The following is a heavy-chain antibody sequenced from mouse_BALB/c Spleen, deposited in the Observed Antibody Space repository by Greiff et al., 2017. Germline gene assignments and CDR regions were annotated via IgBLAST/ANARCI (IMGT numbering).Heavy chain of an antibody. Sequence: QVQLQQSGAELVRPGVSVKISCKGSGYTFTDYAMHWVKQSHAKSLEWIGVISTYYGDASYNQKFKGKATMTVDKSSSTAYMELARLTSEDSAIYYCARDYGYGDYWGQGTSVTVSS. J-gene: IGHJ4*01. CDR2: ISTYYGDA. CDR1: GYTFTDYA. CDR3: ARDYGYGDY. D-gene: IGHD1-2*01. V-gene: IGHV1S137*01.